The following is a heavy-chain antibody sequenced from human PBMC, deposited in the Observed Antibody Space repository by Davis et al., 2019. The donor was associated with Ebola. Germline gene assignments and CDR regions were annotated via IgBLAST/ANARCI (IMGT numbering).Heavy chain of an antibody. J-gene: IGHJ4*02. CDR3: AGAGYSSGWNFDY. CDR2: IYYSGST. D-gene: IGHD6-19*01. Sequence: MPGGSLRLSCAVYGGSFSGYYWSWIRQPPGQGLEWIGHIYYSGSTHYNPSLKSRVTMSVDTSKNQFSLKVRSVTAADTALYYCAGAGYSSGWNFDYWGQGILVTVSS. V-gene: IGHV4-59*01. CDR1: GGSFSGYY.